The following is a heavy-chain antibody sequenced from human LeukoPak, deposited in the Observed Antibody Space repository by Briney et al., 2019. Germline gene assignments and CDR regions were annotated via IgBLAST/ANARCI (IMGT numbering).Heavy chain of an antibody. V-gene: IGHV3-30*03. CDR1: GFTFSSYG. Sequence: GGSLRLSCAASGFTFSSYGMHWVRQAPGKGLGWVAVISYDGSNKYYADSVKGRFSISRDNAKNSLYLQMNSLRAEDTAVYYCARDSGSAYYSSAGYWGQGTLVTVSS. D-gene: IGHD3-22*01. CDR3: ARDSGSAYYSSAGY. CDR2: ISYDGSNK. J-gene: IGHJ4*02.